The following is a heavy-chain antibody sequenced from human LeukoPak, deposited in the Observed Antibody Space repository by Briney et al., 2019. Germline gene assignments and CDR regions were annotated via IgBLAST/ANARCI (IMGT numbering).Heavy chain of an antibody. CDR1: GFTFSSYS. CDR3: ARDDDRDFWSGCYRDYMDV. CDR2: ISSSSSTI. J-gene: IGHJ6*03. V-gene: IGHV3-48*01. Sequence: PGGSLRLSCAASGFTFSSYSMNWVRQAPGKGLEWVSYISSSSSTIYYADSVKGRFTISRDNAKNSLYLQMNSLRAEDTAVYYCARDDDRDFWSGCYRDYMDVWGKGTTVTVSS. D-gene: IGHD3-3*01.